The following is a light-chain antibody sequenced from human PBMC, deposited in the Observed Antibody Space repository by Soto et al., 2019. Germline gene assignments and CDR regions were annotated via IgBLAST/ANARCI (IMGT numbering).Light chain of an antibody. V-gene: IGKV3-15*01. Sequence: ILMPQSLATLSVSPGERATLSCRASQSVSSNLAWYQQKPGQAPRLLIYGASTRATGIPARFSGSGSGTEFTLTISSLQSEDFAVYYCQQYNNWPRTFGQGTKVDIK. J-gene: IGKJ1*01. CDR2: GAS. CDR1: QSVSSN. CDR3: QQYNNWPRT.